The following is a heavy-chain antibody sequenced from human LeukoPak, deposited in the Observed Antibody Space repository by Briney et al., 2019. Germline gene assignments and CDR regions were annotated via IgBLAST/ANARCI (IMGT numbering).Heavy chain of an antibody. D-gene: IGHD3-22*01. CDR2: INCDGSST. Sequence: GGSLRLSCAASGFTFSSYWMHWVRQAPGKGLVWVSRINCDGSSTSYADSVKGRFTISRDNAKNTLYLQMNSLRAEDTAVYYCARGRGGYYYFNYWGQGTLVTVSS. J-gene: IGHJ4*02. V-gene: IGHV3-74*01. CDR1: GFTFSSYW. CDR3: ARGRGGYYYFNY.